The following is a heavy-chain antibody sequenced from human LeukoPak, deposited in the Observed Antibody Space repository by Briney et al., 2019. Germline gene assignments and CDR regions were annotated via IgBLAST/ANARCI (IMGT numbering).Heavy chain of an antibody. CDR3: ARQLGGSGSY. CDR2: IKQDGSDK. D-gene: IGHD3-10*01. Sequence: GGSLRLSYAVSGFNFNSYWMSWVRQAPGKGLEWVANIKQDGSDKYYVDSVKGQFTISRDNAKNSVYLQMNSLRADDTAVYYCARQLGGSGSYWGQGTLVTVSS. V-gene: IGHV3-7*01. CDR1: GFNFNSYW. J-gene: IGHJ4*02.